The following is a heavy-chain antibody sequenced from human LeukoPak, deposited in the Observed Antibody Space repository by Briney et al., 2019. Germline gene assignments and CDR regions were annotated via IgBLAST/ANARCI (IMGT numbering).Heavy chain of an antibody. V-gene: IGHV4-30-4*01. J-gene: IGHJ4*02. CDR2: IYYSGST. CDR3: ARRIRVGYSKWPKRDY. CDR1: GGSISSGDYY. Sequence: NASETLSLTCTVSGGSISSGDYYWSWIRQPPGKGLEWIGYIYYSGSTYYNPSLKSRVTISVDTSKNQFSLKLSSVTAADTAVYYCARRIRVGYSKWPKRDYWGQGTLVTVSS. D-gene: IGHD5-18*01.